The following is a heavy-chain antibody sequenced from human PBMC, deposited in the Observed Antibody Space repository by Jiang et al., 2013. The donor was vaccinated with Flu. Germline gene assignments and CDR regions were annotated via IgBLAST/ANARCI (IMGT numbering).Heavy chain of an antibody. J-gene: IGHJ4*02. Sequence: LLKPSETLSLTCTVSGDSVSSDSDYWSWLRQPPGKGLEWIGWVYYNGNTNYHPSLKSRVTISVDTSKNQFSLKLTSVTAADTAVYYCARGTWRWDYWGQGTLVTVSS. CDR3: ARGTWRWDY. CDR2: VYYNGNT. V-gene: IGHV4-61*01. CDR1: GDSVSSDSDY. D-gene: IGHD1-14*01.